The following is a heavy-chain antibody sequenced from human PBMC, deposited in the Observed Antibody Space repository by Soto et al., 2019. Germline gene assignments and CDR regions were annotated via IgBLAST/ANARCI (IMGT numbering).Heavy chain of an antibody. CDR3: ARVAERLLLCGMDV. D-gene: IGHD2-15*01. Sequence: SETLSLTCTVSGGSISSGGYYWSWIRQHPGKGLEWIGYIYYSGSTYYNPSLKSRVTISVDTSKNQFSLKLSSVTAADTAVYYCARVAERLLLCGMDVWGQGTTVTVSS. V-gene: IGHV4-31*03. CDR1: GGSISSGGYY. CDR2: IYYSGST. J-gene: IGHJ6*02.